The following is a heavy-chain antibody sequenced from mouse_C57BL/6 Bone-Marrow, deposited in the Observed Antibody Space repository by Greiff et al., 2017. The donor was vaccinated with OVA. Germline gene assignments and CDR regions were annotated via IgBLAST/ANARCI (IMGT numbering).Heavy chain of an antibody. J-gene: IGHJ2*01. CDR2: ISGGGGNT. CDR1: GFTFSSYT. CDR3: ARRWWYYFDY. V-gene: IGHV5-9*01. Sequence: DVHLVESGGGLVKPGGSLKLSCAASGFTFSSYTMSWVRQTPEKRLEWVATISGGGGNTYYPDSVKGRFTISRDNAKNTLYLQMSSLRSEDTALYYCARRWWYYFDYWGQGTTLTVSS. D-gene: IGHD1-1*02.